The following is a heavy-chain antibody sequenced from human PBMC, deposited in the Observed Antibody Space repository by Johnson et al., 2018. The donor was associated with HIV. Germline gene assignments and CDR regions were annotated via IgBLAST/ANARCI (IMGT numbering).Heavy chain of an antibody. V-gene: IGHV3-30*04. CDR1: GFTFSSYA. D-gene: IGHD6-13*01. Sequence: QVQLVESGGGVVQPGRSLRLYCTASGFTFSSYAMHWVRQAPGKGLEGVAVISYDGSNTYYADSVKGRFTISRDNSKNTLYLQMNSLRAEDTAVYYCARDRGQQLPYDAFDIWGQGTMVTVSS. CDR2: ISYDGSNT. CDR3: ARDRGQQLPYDAFDI. J-gene: IGHJ3*02.